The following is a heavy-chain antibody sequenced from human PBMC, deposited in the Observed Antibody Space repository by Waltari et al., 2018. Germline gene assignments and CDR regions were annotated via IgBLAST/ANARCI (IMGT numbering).Heavy chain of an antibody. CDR3: ARIGLREFFGETH. V-gene: IGHV3-21*05. J-gene: IGHJ3*01. CDR1: GFTFDSYS. D-gene: IGHD3-10*01. Sequence: DVQLVESGGGLAKPGGSLRLSCAASGFTFDSYSMNWVRQARGKGLEWFSYISSNTKFMHYADSVKGRFTISRDNAKNILYLQMNSLRGDDTAVYYCARIGLREFFGETHWGLGTLVSVSS. CDR2: ISSNTKFM.